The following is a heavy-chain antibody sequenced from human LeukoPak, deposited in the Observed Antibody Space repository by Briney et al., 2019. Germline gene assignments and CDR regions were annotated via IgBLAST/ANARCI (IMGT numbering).Heavy chain of an antibody. CDR2: ISGSGGST. D-gene: IGHD6-6*01. Sequence: PGGSLRLSCAASGFTFSSYAMSWVRQAPGKGLEWVSAISGSGGSTYYADSVKGRFTISRDNSKNTLYLQMNSLRAEDTAVYYCAKDRGTYSSWYYPYMDVWGKGTTVTVSS. J-gene: IGHJ6*03. CDR3: AKDRGTYSSWYYPYMDV. CDR1: GFTFSSYA. V-gene: IGHV3-23*01.